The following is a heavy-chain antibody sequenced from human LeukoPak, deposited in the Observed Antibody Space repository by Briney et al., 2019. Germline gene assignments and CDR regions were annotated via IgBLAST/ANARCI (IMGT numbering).Heavy chain of an antibody. CDR3: ARITYLRHYLPDP. V-gene: IGHV2-70*04. J-gene: IGHJ5*02. CDR1: GFSLSTSGMR. CDR2: IDWDDDK. D-gene: IGHD3-10*01. Sequence: SGPALVKPTQTLTLTCTFSGFSLSTSGMRVSWIRQPPGKALEWLARIDWDDDKYCSTSLKTRLNLYTATSKTQVVLTMTNTDPVDTATYYCARITYLRHYLPDPWGQGTLVTVSS.